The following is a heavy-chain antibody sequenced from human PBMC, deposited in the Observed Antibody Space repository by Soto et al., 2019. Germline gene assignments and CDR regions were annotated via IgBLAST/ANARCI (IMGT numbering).Heavy chain of an antibody. CDR2: IYYSGST. Sequence: QLQLQESGPGLVKPSETLSLTCTVSGGSISSSSYYWGWIRQPPGKGLEWIGRIYYSGSTYYNPSLKSRVTISVDTSKNQFSLKLSSVTAADTAVYYCARQNPYDILTGYIDYWGQGTLVTVSS. CDR1: GGSISSSSYY. J-gene: IGHJ4*02. CDR3: ARQNPYDILTGYIDY. D-gene: IGHD3-9*01. V-gene: IGHV4-39*01.